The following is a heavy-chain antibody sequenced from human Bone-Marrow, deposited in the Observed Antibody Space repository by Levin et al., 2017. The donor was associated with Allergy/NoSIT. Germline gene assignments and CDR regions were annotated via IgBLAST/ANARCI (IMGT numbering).Heavy chain of an antibody. D-gene: IGHD5-18*01. CDR1: GFTFSSYR. CDR3: ARVPPYVDTAMDDPYYFDY. J-gene: IGHJ4*02. Sequence: SCAASGFTFSSYRMNWVRQAPGKGLEWVSSISSSSSYIYYADSVKGRFTISRDNAKNSLYLQMNSLRAEDTAVYYCARVPPYVDTAMDDPYYFDYWGQGTLVTVSS. CDR2: ISSSSSYI. V-gene: IGHV3-21*01.